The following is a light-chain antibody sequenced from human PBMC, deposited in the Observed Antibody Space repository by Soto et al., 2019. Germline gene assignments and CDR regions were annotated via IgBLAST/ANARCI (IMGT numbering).Light chain of an antibody. J-gene: IGLJ2*01. CDR1: SSDGGGYNY. CDR2: DVS. V-gene: IGLV2-14*03. CDR3: SSYTSISSVV. Sequence: QSALTQPASVSGSPGQSITISCTGTSSDGGGYNYVSWYQQHPGKAPKVMIFDVSNRPSGVSNRFSGSKSGNTAYLTISGLQAEDEADYYCSSYTSISSVVFGGETKLTVL.